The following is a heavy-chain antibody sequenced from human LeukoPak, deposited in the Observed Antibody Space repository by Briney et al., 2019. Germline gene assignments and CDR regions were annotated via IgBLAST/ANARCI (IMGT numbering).Heavy chain of an antibody. J-gene: IGHJ4*02. D-gene: IGHD3-22*01. V-gene: IGHV3-21*04. CDR2: ISSSSNYI. CDR3: STGLIIIVKAALWNDF. CDR1: GFTVSSNY. Sequence: GSLRLSCAASGFTVSSNYMSWVRQAPGKGLEWVSSISSSSNYIYYADSVKGRFTISRDNAKNSLYLQMNSLRSDDTAVYYCSTGLIIIVKAALWNDFWGQGTLVTVSS.